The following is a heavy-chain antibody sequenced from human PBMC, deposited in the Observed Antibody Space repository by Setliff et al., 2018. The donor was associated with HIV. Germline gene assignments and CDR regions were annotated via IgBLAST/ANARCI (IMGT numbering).Heavy chain of an antibody. CDR1: ELTFSNYA. D-gene: IGHD3-10*01. V-gene: IGHV3-23*01. J-gene: IGHJ1*01. CDR2: LSGSGGRT. CDR3: AQAQTSVSGSYYQYLQH. Sequence: PGGSLRLSCAASELTFSNYAMTWVRQAPGKGLEWVSSLSGSGGRTYYADSVKGRFTISRDNSKNTLYLRMNSLRAEDTAVYYCAQAQTSVSGSYYQYLQHWGQGTLVTVSS.